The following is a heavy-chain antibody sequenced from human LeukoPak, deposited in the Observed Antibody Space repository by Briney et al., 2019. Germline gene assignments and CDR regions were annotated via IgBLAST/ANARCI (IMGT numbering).Heavy chain of an antibody. CDR2: ISAYNGNT. V-gene: IGHV1-18*01. J-gene: IGHJ5*02. CDR3: ARVPLIRSARNWFDP. Sequence: GASVRVSCKASDYTFTSYGVSWVRQAPGQGLEWMGWISAYNGNTNYAQKLQGRVTMTTDTSTSTAYMELRSLRSDDTAVYYCARVPLIRSARNWFDPWGQGTLVTVSS. CDR1: DYTFTSYG. D-gene: IGHD1-26*01.